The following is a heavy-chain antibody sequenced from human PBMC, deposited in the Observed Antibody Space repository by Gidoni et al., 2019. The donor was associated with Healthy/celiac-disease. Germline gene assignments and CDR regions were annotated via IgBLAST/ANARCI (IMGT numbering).Heavy chain of an antibody. Sequence: EVQLVESGGGLVKPGGSLRLSCAASGFTFSRYSMNWVRQAPGKGLEWVSSISSSSSYIYYADSVKGRFTISRDNAKNSLYLQMNSLRAEDTAVYYCARDSEMATIATSFDYWGQGTLVTVSS. CDR3: ARDSEMATIATSFDY. CDR1: GFTFSRYS. CDR2: ISSSSSYI. J-gene: IGHJ4*02. D-gene: IGHD5-12*01. V-gene: IGHV3-21*01.